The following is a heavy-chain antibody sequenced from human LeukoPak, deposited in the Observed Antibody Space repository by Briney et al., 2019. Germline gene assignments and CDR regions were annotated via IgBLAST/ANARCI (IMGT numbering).Heavy chain of an antibody. CDR3: AREDPQTTVPEGMDV. CDR2: IYYSGTT. J-gene: IGHJ6*02. D-gene: IGHD4-17*01. Sequence: SETLSLTCTVSGGSISHYYWSWIRQSPGKGLEGIGYIYYSGTTNYNPSLKSRVTISVDTSRNHFSLQLRSVTAADTAVYYCAREDPQTTVPEGMDVWGQGTAVIVSS. V-gene: IGHV4-59*01. CDR1: GGSISHYY.